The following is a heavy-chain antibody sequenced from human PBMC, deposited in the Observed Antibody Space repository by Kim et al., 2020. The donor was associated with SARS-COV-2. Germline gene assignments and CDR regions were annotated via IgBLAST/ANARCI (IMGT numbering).Heavy chain of an antibody. CDR1: GGTFDDYA. V-gene: IGHV3-9*01. D-gene: IGHD2-2*01. Sequence: GGSRRLSCAASGGTFDDYAMHWVRQAPGKGLEWVSGISWNSGSIGSADSVKGRFTISRDNAKNSLYLQMNSLRAEDTALYYCAKDYCSSTSCYDVENYY. CDR3: AKDYCSSTSCYDVENYY. J-gene: IGHJ6*01. CDR2: ISWNSGSI.